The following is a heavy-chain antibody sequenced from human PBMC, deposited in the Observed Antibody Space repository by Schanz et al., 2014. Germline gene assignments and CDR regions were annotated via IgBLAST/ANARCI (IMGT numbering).Heavy chain of an antibody. CDR3: ARQRSYFYAMDV. V-gene: IGHV1-46*01. CDR2: INPTGGST. Sequence: QVQLVQSGPEVKKPGASVRVSCKASGYTFSSYTISWVRQAPGQGLEWIGIINPTGGSTSYAQRFQGRVTVTRDTSTSTVYMELSSLRSEDSSVYCCARQRSYFYAMDVWGQGTTVTVSS. CDR1: GYTFSSYT. J-gene: IGHJ6*02.